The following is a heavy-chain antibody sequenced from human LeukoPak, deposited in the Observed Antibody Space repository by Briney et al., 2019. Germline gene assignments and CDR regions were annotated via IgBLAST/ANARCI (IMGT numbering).Heavy chain of an antibody. V-gene: IGHV4-61*01. CDR2: IYYSGSN. Sequence: SETLSLTCTVSGGTVSSGSYYWSWIRQPPGQGLEWIGNIYYSGSNNYNPSLKRRATITVDTSKNQFSLKLSSVTAADTAVYYCAREVRFLEWLLNRFDPWGQGTLVTVSS. J-gene: IGHJ5*02. D-gene: IGHD3-3*01. CDR3: AREVRFLEWLLNRFDP. CDR1: GGTVSSGSYY.